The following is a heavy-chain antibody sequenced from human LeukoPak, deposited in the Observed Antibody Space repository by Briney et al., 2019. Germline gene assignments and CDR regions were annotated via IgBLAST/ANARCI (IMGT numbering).Heavy chain of an antibody. V-gene: IGHV4-61*02. CDR1: GGSFSSGSYY. Sequence: TLSLTCTVSGGSFSSGSYYWSWIRQPAGKGLEWIGRIYTSGSTNYNPSLKSRVTISVDASKNQFSLRLSSVTAADTAVYYCARDCGVTSNHVDYLDHWGQGTLVTVSS. J-gene: IGHJ4*02. CDR3: ARDCGVTSNHVDYLDH. D-gene: IGHD4-23*01. CDR2: IYTSGST.